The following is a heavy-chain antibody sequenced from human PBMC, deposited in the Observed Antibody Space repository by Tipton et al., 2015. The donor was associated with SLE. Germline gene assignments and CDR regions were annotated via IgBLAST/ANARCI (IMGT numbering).Heavy chain of an antibody. Sequence: QSGAEVKKPGSSVKVSCKASGGTFNSYAITWVRQAPGQGLEWMGWISAYNGNTNYAQKLQGRVTMTTDTSTSTAYMELRSLRSDDTAVYYCARIGPWGIAARGYFDLWGRGTLVTVSS. V-gene: IGHV1-18*01. CDR2: ISAYNGNT. CDR3: ARIGPWGIAARGYFDL. J-gene: IGHJ2*01. D-gene: IGHD6-6*01. CDR1: GGTFNSYA.